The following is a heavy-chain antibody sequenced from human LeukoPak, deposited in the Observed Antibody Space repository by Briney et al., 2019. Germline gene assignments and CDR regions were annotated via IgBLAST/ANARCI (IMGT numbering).Heavy chain of an antibody. Sequence: SETLSLTCAVYGGSFSGYYWSWIRQPPGKGLEWIGEINHSGSTNYNPSLKSRVTISVDTSKNQFSLKLSCVTAADTAVYYCARYCSSTSCERGFDPWGQGTLVTVSS. CDR3: ARYCSSTSCERGFDP. J-gene: IGHJ5*02. CDR1: GGSFSGYY. D-gene: IGHD2-2*01. CDR2: INHSGST. V-gene: IGHV4-34*01.